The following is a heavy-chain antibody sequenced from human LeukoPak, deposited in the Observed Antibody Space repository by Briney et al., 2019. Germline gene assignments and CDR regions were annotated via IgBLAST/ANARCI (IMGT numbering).Heavy chain of an antibody. CDR3: AREIVIFPDYYYYGMDV. D-gene: IGHD2/OR15-2a*01. CDR1: GFTFRDYY. V-gene: IGHV3-11*01. CDR2: ISRSGDTL. Sequence: PGGSLRLSCAASGFTFRDYYMTWIRQAPGKGLEWISYISRSGDTLYYADSVEGRFTISRDNAKNSLYLQMNSLRAEDTAVYYCAREIVIFPDYYYYGMDVWGQGTTVTVSS. J-gene: IGHJ6*02.